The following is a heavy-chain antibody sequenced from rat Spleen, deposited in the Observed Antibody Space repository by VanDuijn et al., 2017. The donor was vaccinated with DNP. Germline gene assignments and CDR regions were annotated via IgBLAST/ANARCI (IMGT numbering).Heavy chain of an antibody. Sequence: QIQLQQSGAELAKPGSSVKISCKASGYTFTSYYIGWIKQTTGQGLEYIGYINPGTGGTNYNEKIKGKATLTVDKSSTTAFMQLSSLTPDDSAVYYCARRRLPYWYFDFWGPGTMVTVSS. CDR1: GYTFTSYY. CDR3: ARRRLPYWYFDF. J-gene: IGHJ1*01. V-gene: IGHV1-43*01. D-gene: IGHD1-4*01. CDR2: INPGTGGT.